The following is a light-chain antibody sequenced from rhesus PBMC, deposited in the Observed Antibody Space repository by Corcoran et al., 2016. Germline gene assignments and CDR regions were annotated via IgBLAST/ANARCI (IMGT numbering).Light chain of an antibody. V-gene: IGKV1-28*01. CDR2: AAS. J-gene: IGKJ4*01. CDR3: LQHNSYPPT. CDR1: QGISSY. Sequence: DIQMTQSPSSLSASVGDTVTITCRASQGISSYLNWFQQKPGKAPKLLIYAASSLESGVPSRFSGRGSGTEFTLTISSLQPEDFAAYYCLQHNSYPPTFGGGTKVEIK.